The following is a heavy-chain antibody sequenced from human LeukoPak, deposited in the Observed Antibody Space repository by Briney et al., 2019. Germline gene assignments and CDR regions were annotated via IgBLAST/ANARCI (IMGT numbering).Heavy chain of an antibody. V-gene: IGHV4-39*01. Sequence: SETLSLTCTVSGASISSTSYYWDWIRQPPGKGLAWIGSIYNSGTTYYNPSLKSRVTISVDTSKNQFSLKVSSVTAADTAVYCCASRVYGLGSFNYWGQGTLVTVSS. CDR1: GASISSTSYY. J-gene: IGHJ4*01. CDR2: IYNSGTT. D-gene: IGHD3-10*01. CDR3: ASRVYGLGSFNY.